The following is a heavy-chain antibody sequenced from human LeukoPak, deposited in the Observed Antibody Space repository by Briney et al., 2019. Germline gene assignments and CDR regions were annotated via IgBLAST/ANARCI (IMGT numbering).Heavy chain of an antibody. V-gene: IGHV1-18*01. Sequence: ASVEVSCKASGYIHNSFGISWVRHAPGQRLKWVGWISGYSGKPGYPQNIEDRLTMTTHTSTGTAHLELRSLRSDDTAVYFFAQDEGWELPYYFDSWGQGTHVIVSS. CDR2: ISGYSGKP. CDR3: AQDEGWELPYYFDS. D-gene: IGHD1-26*01. J-gene: IGHJ4*01. CDR1: GYIHNSFG.